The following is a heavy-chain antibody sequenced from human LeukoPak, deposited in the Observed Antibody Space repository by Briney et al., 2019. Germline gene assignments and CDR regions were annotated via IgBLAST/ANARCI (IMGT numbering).Heavy chain of an antibody. Sequence: SETLSLTCTVSGGSISSGGYYWSWIRQHPGKGLEWIGYIYYSGSTYYNPSLKSRVTISVDTSKNQFSLKLSSVTAADTAVYYCARAGDSSGYYPDAFDIWGQGTMVTVSS. CDR2: IYYSGST. D-gene: IGHD3-22*01. J-gene: IGHJ3*02. V-gene: IGHV4-31*03. CDR3: ARAGDSSGYYPDAFDI. CDR1: GGSISSGGYY.